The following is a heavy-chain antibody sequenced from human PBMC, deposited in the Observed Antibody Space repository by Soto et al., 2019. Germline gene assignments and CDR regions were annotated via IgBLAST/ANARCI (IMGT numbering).Heavy chain of an antibody. CDR2: INTDDTYT. J-gene: IGHJ4*02. Sequence: GGSLRLSCAASGVTFSSYSMHWVRQAPGQGLVWVSCINTDDTYTNYADSVRGRFTLSRDNAKNTLYLQMNNLRVEDTAVYYCGRGLSSGVVDYWGQGTLVTVSS. CDR1: GVTFSSYS. V-gene: IGHV3-74*01. CDR3: GRGLSSGVVDY.